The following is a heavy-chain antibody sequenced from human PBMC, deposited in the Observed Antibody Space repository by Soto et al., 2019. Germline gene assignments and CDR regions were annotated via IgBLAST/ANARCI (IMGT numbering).Heavy chain of an antibody. V-gene: IGHV4-39*01. CDR2: IYYSGST. CDR3: ARSTIEHHLFIYPYVH. CDR1: DGSISSSSYY. J-gene: IGHJ4*01. Sequence: SETLSLTCTVSDGSISSSSYYWGWIRQPPGKGLEWIGSIYYSGSTYYNPSLKSRVTISVDTSKNQFSLKLSSVTAADTAVYYCARSTIEHHLFIYPYVHWGQ. D-gene: IGHD2-15*01.